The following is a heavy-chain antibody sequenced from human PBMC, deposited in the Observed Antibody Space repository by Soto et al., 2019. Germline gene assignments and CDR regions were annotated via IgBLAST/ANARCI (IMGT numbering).Heavy chain of an antibody. CDR1: GGTFSSYA. CDR3: ASEGSSGRPVDD. V-gene: IGHV1-69*13. D-gene: IGHD3-10*01. CDR2: IIPIFGTA. Sequence: ASVKVSCKASGGTFSSYAISWVRQAPGQGLEWMGGIIPIFGTANYAQKFQGRVTITADESTSTAYMELSSLRSEDTAVYYCASEGSSGRPVDDWGQGTLVTVSS. J-gene: IGHJ4*02.